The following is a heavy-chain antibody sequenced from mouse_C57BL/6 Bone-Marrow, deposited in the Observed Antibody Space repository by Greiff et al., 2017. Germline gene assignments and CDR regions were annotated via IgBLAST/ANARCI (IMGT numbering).Heavy chain of an antibody. J-gene: IGHJ4*01. V-gene: IGHV1-76*01. CDR3: ARSPLYLDYYAVAY. D-gene: IGHD5-1-1*01. CDR2: IYPGSGNT. CDR1: GYTFTDYY. Sequence: QVQLQQSGAELVRPGASVKLSCKASGYTFTDYYINWVKQRPGQGLEWIARIYPGSGNTYYNEKFKGKATLTAEKSSSTAYMQLSSLTSEDSAVYFCARSPLYLDYYAVAYWGQGTSVTVSA.